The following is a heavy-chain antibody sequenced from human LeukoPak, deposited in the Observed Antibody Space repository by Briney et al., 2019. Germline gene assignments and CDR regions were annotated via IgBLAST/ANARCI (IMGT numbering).Heavy chain of an antibody. CDR1: GFTFISYA. V-gene: IGHV3-23*01. D-gene: IGHD5-18*01. CDR2: ISGSGGSK. CDR3: ARYHTALNY. Sequence: GGSLRLSCAASGFTFISYAMTWVRQAPGKGLEWVSTISGSGGSKYYADSGKGRFTISRDNSKNTLYLQMNSLRAEDTAVYFCARYHTALNYWGQGTLVTASS. J-gene: IGHJ4*02.